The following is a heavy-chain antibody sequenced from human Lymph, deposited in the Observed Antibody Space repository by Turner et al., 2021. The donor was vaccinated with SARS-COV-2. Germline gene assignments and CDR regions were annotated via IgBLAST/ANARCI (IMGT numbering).Heavy chain of an antibody. CDR3: ARMGSSSWYFDY. J-gene: IGHJ4*02. D-gene: IGHD1-26*01. Sequence: EVQLVESGGGLVQRGGSLRLSCAASGFTFSYYWMSWVRQAPGKGLECVANIKQDGSEKYYVDSVKGRFTISRDNAKNSLFLQMNSLRAEDTAVYYCARMGSSSWYFDYWGQGTLVTVSS. V-gene: IGHV3-7*01. CDR1: GFTFSYYW. CDR2: IKQDGSEK.